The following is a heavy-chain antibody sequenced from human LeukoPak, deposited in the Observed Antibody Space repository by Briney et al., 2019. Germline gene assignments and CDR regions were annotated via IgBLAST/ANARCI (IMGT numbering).Heavy chain of an antibody. J-gene: IGHJ3*02. CDR2: IGGGST. V-gene: IGHV3-23*01. Sequence: PGGSLRLSCAASGSSLSSYAMSWVRQAPGKGLEWASAIGGGSTYYADSVKGRFTISRDNSKNTLFLQMNSLRAEDTAVHYCAKYSGSGSKTFDIWGQGTMVTVSS. CDR1: GSSLSSYA. D-gene: IGHD3-10*01. CDR3: AKYSGSGSKTFDI.